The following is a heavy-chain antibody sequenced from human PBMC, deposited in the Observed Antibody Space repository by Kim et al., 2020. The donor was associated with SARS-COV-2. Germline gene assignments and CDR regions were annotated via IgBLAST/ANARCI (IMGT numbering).Heavy chain of an antibody. V-gene: IGHV4-39*01. Sequence: SETLSLTCTVSGGSISSSSYYWGWIRQPPGKGLEWIGGIYYSGSTYSNPSLKSRVTLSVDTSKNQFSLKLSSVTAADTAVYYCARHGTNWNGYGGGWFDPWGQGTLVTVSS. CDR1: GGSISSSSYY. CDR3: ARHGTNWNGYGGGWFDP. D-gene: IGHD1-20*01. J-gene: IGHJ5*02. CDR2: IYYSGST.